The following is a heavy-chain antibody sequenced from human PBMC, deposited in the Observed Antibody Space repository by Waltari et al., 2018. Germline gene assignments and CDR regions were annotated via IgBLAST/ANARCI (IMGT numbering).Heavy chain of an antibody. CDR2: IYHSGGT. V-gene: IGHV4-38-2*01. D-gene: IGHD3-10*01. CDR3: GTQSGSYLYYYGMDV. J-gene: IGHJ6*02. CDR1: GYSISSGYY. Sequence: QVQLQESGPGLVKPSETLSLTCAVSGYSISSGYYWGWIRQPPGKGLEWIGSIYHSGGTYYNPSLKSRVTISVDTSKNQFSLKLSSVTAADTAVYYCGTQSGSYLYYYGMDVWGQGTTVIVSS.